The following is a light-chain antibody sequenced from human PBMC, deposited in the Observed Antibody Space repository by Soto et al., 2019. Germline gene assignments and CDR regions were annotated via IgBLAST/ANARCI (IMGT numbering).Light chain of an antibody. Sequence: AIRMTQSPSSLSASTGDRVTITCRASQGISSYLAWYQQKPGKAPKLLIYAASTLQSGVPSRFSGSGSGTDFTLPNSCLHSEAFATYYCQPYYSYPLSFDGGTKVEIK. CDR3: QPYYSYPLS. V-gene: IGKV1-8*01. CDR1: QGISSY. J-gene: IGKJ4*01. CDR2: AAS.